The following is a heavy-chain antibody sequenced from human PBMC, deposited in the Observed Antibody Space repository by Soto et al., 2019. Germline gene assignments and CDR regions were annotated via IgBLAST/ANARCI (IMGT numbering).Heavy chain of an antibody. Sequence: QVQLVQSGGEVKKPGASVKVSCKASGYTFTIYGINWVRQAPGQGLEWMGWISPDNGNTNYAQKLQGRVTMTTDTSTSTAYMELRRLRSDDPAVYYCARALGYSGYAGMDVWGQGTTVTVSS. D-gene: IGHD5-12*01. J-gene: IGHJ6*02. CDR2: ISPDNGNT. CDR1: GYTFTIYG. V-gene: IGHV1-18*01. CDR3: ARALGYSGYAGMDV.